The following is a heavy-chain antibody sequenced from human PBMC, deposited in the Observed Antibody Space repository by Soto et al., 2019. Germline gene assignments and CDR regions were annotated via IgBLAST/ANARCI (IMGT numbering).Heavy chain of an antibody. Sequence: EVQLLESGGGLVQPGGSLRLSCAASGFTVSGNYMSWVRQAPGKGLEWVPVIYSGGRPYYADSVKGRFTNSRENSKNTLYLQMSGLRAEDTAVYYCARGGQGGYDSTWGQGTMVTVSP. CDR3: ARGGQGGYDST. J-gene: IGHJ3*01. D-gene: IGHD5-12*01. CDR2: IYSGGRP. V-gene: IGHV3-66*01. CDR1: GFTVSGNY.